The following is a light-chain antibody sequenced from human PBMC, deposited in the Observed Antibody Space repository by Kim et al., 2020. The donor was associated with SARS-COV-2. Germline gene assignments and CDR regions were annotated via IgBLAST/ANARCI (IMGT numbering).Light chain of an antibody. Sequence: EIVLTQSPGTLSLSPGERATLSCGASQSIAFHLAWYQQRPGQAPRLLIFDASNRATGIPARFSGRGSGTDFTLTISSLEPEDFGVYYYQERSNWPITFGQWTRLEIK. J-gene: IGKJ5*01. CDR2: DAS. V-gene: IGKV3-11*01. CDR1: QSIAFH. CDR3: QERSNWPIT.